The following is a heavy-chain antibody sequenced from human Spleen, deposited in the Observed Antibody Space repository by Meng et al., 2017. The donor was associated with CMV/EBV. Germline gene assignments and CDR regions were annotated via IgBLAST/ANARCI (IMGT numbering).Heavy chain of an antibody. CDR1: GFTFSSYS. CDR3: ARGDYYHSSTYLSGDY. CDR2: INWNGGGT. J-gene: IGHJ4*02. Sequence: GGSLRLSCAASGFTFSSYSMNWVRQVPGKGLEWVCGINWNGGGTAYADSVKGRFTISRDNAKNSVFLQMNSVRADDTALYYCARGDYYHSSTYLSGDYWGQGTQVTVSS. V-gene: IGHV3-20*04. D-gene: IGHD3-22*01.